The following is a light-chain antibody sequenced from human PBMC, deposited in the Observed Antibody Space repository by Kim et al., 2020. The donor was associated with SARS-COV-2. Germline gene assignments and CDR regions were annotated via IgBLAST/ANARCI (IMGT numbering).Light chain of an antibody. J-gene: IGKJ2*01. CDR2: GAS. V-gene: IGKV3-20*01. Sequence: PGETPTLSCRASQSVSSSYLAWYPQRRGQAPRLLIYGASSRATGIPDRFSGSGSGTDFTLTISRLEPEDFAVYYCHQYGDSLMHTFGQGTKLEI. CDR1: QSVSSSY. CDR3: HQYGDSLMHT.